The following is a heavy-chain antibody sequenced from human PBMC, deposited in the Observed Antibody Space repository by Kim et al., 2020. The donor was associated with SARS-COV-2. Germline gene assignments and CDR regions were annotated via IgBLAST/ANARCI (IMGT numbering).Heavy chain of an antibody. V-gene: IGHV4-31*03. CDR3: ARKSHSGFWD. CDR2: IYYSGST. J-gene: IGHJ4*02. D-gene: IGHD3-16*01. Sequence: SETLSLTCTVSGGSISSGGYYWSWIRQHPGKGLEWIGYIYYSGSTYYNPSLKSRVTISVDTSKNQFSLKLSSVTAADTAVYYCARKSHSGFWDWGQGTLVTVSS. CDR1: GGSISSGGYY.